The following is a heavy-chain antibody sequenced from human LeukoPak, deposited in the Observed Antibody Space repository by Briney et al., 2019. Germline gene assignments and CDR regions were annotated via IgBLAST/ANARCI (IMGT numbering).Heavy chain of an antibody. D-gene: IGHD5-18*01. CDR2: INPSRGST. Sequence: ASVKVSCKASGYTFTSYYMHWVRQAPGQGLEWMGIINPSRGSTTYAQKFQGRVTMTRDTSTSIVYMELSSLRSEDTAVYYCARGGDSLVNTAMALDYWGQGTLVTVSS. V-gene: IGHV1-46*01. J-gene: IGHJ4*02. CDR1: GYTFTSYY. CDR3: ARGGDSLVNTAMALDY.